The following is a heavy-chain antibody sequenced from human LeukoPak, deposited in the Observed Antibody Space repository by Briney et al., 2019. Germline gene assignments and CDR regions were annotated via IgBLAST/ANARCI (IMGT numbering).Heavy chain of an antibody. D-gene: IGHD6-19*01. CDR1: GFTFSSYA. Sequence: GRSLRLSCAASGFTFSSYAMHWVRQAPGKGLEWVAVISYDGSNKYYADSVKGRFTISRDNSKNTLYLQMNSLRAEDTAVYYCAKDSSGWYDGAFDIWGQGTMVTVSS. V-gene: IGHV3-30*04. J-gene: IGHJ3*02. CDR3: AKDSSGWYDGAFDI. CDR2: ISYDGSNK.